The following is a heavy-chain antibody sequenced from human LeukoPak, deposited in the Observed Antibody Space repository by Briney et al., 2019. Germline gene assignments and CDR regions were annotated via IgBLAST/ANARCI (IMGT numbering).Heavy chain of an antibody. Sequence: PGGSLRLSCAASGFTFSSYGMHWVRQAPGKGLEWVAFIRYDGSNKYYAGSVKGRFTISRDNSKNTLYLQMNSLRAEDTAVYYCAKDRGVIAYWGQGTLVTVSS. CDR3: AKDRGVIAY. CDR1: GFTFSSYG. CDR2: IRYDGSNK. D-gene: IGHD3-10*01. J-gene: IGHJ4*02. V-gene: IGHV3-30*02.